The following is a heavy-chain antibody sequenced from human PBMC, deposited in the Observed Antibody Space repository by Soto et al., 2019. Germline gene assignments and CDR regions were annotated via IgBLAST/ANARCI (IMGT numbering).Heavy chain of an antibody. J-gene: IGHJ4*02. V-gene: IGHV3-9*01. CDR2: ISWNSGSI. CDR3: AKVGGYCISTSCLHFDY. CDR1: GFTFDDYA. Sequence: EVQLVESEGGLVQPGRSLRLSCAASGFTFDDYAMHWVRQAPGKGLEWVSGISWNSGSIGYADSVKGRFTISRDNAKKSLYLQMNSLRAEDTALYYCAKVGGYCISTSCLHFDYWGQGTLVTVSS. D-gene: IGHD2-2*01.